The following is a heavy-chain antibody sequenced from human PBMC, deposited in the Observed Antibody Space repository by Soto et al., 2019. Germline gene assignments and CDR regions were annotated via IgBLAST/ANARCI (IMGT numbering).Heavy chain of an antibody. J-gene: IGHJ6*02. V-gene: IGHV4-4*02. CDR2: IYHSGST. CDR3: ARVKSRSSGSSYYYYYGMDV. CDR1: GGSISSSNW. Sequence: SETLSLTCAVSGGSISSSNWWSWVRQPPGKGLEWIGEIYHSGSTNYNPSLKSRVTISVDKSKNQFSLKLSSVTAADTAVYYCARVKSRSSGSSYYYYYGMDVWGQGTTVTLSS. D-gene: IGHD6-19*01.